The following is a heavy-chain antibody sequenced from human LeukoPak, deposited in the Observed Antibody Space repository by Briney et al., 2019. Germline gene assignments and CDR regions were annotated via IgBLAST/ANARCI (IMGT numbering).Heavy chain of an antibody. J-gene: IGHJ4*02. CDR3: ARTHCSSTSCPLWVFDY. CDR2: ISGSGGST. V-gene: IGHV3-23*01. CDR1: GFTFSSYA. Sequence: SGGSLRLSCAASGFTFSSYAMSWVRQAPGKGLEWVSAISGSGGSTYYADSVKGRFTISRDNSKNTLYLQMNSLRAEDTAVYYCARTHCSSTSCPLWVFDYWGQGTLVTVSS. D-gene: IGHD2-2*01.